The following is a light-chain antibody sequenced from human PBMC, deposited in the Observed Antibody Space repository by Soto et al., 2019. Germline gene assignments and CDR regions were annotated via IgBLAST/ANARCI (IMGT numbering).Light chain of an antibody. V-gene: IGKV4-1*01. CDR3: QQYYDAPALT. CDR1: QSVLHSSNNRNY. Sequence: DIVMTQSPDSLALSLGERATINCKSSQSVLHSSNNRNYLAWYQQKPGQPPKLLIYWASTRVSGVPDRFSGSGSGTDFTLTSTILQAEDVAVYYCQQYYDAPALTFGGGNKVEIK. CDR2: WAS. J-gene: IGKJ4*01.